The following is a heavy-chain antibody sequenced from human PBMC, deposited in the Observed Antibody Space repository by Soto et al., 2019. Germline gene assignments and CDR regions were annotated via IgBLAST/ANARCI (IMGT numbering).Heavy chain of an antibody. J-gene: IGHJ4*02. CDR2: ISAYNGNT. Sequence: GASVKVSCKASGYIFTSYGISWVRQAPGQGLEWMGWISAYNGNTNYAQNLQGRVTMTTDTSTNTAYMELGSLRSDDTAVYYCARDHMMSRGLEWLTHWGQGTLVTVSS. D-gene: IGHD3-3*01. CDR3: ARDHMMSRGLEWLTH. CDR1: GYIFTSYG. V-gene: IGHV1-18*01.